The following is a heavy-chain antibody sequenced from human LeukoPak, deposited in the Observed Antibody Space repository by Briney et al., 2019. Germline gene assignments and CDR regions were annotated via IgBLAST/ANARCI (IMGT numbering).Heavy chain of an antibody. CDR3: ARHSSWSSVTTPFDY. D-gene: IGHD4-17*01. CDR1: GYSFSIYW. CDR2: IYPGDSDT. Sequence: ASVKVSCKASGYSFSIYWIAWVRQMPGKGLEWMGIIYPGDSDTRYSPSFQGQVTISADKSSSTAYLQWSSLKASDTAIYYCARHSSWSSVTTPFDYWGQGTLVTVSS. J-gene: IGHJ4*02. V-gene: IGHV5-51*01.